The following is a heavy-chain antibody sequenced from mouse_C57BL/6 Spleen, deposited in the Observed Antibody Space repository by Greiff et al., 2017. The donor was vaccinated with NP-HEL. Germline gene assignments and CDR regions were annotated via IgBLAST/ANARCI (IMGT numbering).Heavy chain of an antibody. V-gene: IGHV1-54*01. D-gene: IGHD2-4*01. CDR1: GYAFTNYL. CDR2: INPGSGGT. CDR3: ARGYDYDGGDYFDY. Sequence: VQLQQSGAELVRPGTSVTVSCKASGYAFTNYLIEWVKQRPGQGLEWIGVINPGSGGTNYNEKFKGKATLTADKSSSTAYMQLSSLTSEDSAVYFCARGYDYDGGDYFDYWGQGTTLTVSS. J-gene: IGHJ2*01.